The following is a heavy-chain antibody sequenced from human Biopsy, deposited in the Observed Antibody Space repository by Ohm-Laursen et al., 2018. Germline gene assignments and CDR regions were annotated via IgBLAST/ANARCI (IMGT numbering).Heavy chain of an antibody. CDR1: GFTFSPYT. D-gene: IGHD1-26*01. Sequence: GSLRLSCAAFGFTFSPYTMTWVRQAPGKGLEWVSSISSSGNFMYYTDSVKGRFTISRDSAKNSLYLQMNSLRAEDTALYYCARIFLVGVTPGYGMDVWGQGTTVTVSS. V-gene: IGHV3-21*01. CDR2: ISSSGNFM. J-gene: IGHJ6*02. CDR3: ARIFLVGVTPGYGMDV.